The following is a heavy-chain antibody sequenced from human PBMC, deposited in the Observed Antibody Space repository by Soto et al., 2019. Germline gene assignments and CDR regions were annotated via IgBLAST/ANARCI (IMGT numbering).Heavy chain of an antibody. CDR3: ARVGSAAASAGLGYYNYPMDV. CDR1: GGTFNSYA. CDR2: IIPIFGKV. D-gene: IGHD6-13*01. V-gene: IGHV1-69*01. Sequence: QVQLVQSGAEVKKPGSSVKVSCKASGGTFNSYALSWVRQASGQGLEWMGGIIPIFGKVNFAQNFQGRVKITADESTSTAYMELSSLGSEDTAVYYCARVGSAAASAGLGYYNYPMDVWGQGTTVIVSS. J-gene: IGHJ6*02.